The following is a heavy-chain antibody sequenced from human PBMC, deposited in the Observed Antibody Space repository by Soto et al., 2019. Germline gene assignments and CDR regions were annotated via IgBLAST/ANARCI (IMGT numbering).Heavy chain of an antibody. Sequence: PSETLSLTCTVSGGSISSYYWSWIRQPPGKGLEWIGYIYYSASTNYSPSLKSRVTISLDTSKNQFSLNLSSVTAADTALYYCARHLPYCGGDCYSLDYWGQGTLVTVSS. D-gene: IGHD2-21*02. J-gene: IGHJ4*02. CDR3: ARHLPYCGGDCYSLDY. V-gene: IGHV4-59*08. CDR2: IYYSAST. CDR1: GGSISSYY.